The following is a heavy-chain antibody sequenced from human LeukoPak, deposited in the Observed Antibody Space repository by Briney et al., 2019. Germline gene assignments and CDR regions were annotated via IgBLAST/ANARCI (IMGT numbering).Heavy chain of an antibody. J-gene: IGHJ4*02. CDR1: GYTFTSYG. Sequence: ASVKVSCKASGYTFTSYGISWVRQAPGQGLEWMGWIIAYNGNTLYAQQLHGRVTMSTDTSTRAAYMELRSLRSDDTAVYYCARYVGYCSGGSCYFDYWGQGTLVTVSS. CDR2: IIAYNGNT. V-gene: IGHV1-18*01. D-gene: IGHD2-15*01. CDR3: ARYVGYCSGGSCYFDY.